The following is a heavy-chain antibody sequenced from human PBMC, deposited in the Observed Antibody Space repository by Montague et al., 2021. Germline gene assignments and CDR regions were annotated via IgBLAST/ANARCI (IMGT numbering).Heavy chain of an antibody. Sequence: TLSLTCSVSGGSISSGGLYWSWIRRHPGKGPEWIGSIYDSGSTNYNPSLKSRLTLSRDTSKNQVSLRLTSVTAAETAVYYCARSGGYCSGGRCDTFDYWGQGTLVTVSS. CDR3: ARSGGYCSGGRCDTFDY. D-gene: IGHD2-15*01. CDR2: IYDSGST. V-gene: IGHV4-31*03. J-gene: IGHJ4*02. CDR1: GGSISSGGLY.